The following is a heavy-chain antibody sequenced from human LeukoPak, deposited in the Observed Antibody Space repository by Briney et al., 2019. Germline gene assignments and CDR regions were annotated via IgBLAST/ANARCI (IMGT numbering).Heavy chain of an antibody. V-gene: IGHV3-30*02. J-gene: IGHJ4*02. D-gene: IGHD1-14*01. CDR1: GFTFSSYT. CDR3: AKDSSLSLISGYYFDY. CDR2: IRYDGNNK. Sequence: GGSLRLSCAAPGFTFSSYTIHWVRQAPGKGLEWVAFIRYDGNNKYYADSVKGRFTISRDNSKNTLYLQMNSLRAEDTAVYYCAKDSSLSLISGYYFDYWGQGTLVTVSS.